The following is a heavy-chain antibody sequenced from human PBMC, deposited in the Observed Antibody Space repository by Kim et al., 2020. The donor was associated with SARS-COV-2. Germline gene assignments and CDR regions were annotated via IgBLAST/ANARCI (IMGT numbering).Heavy chain of an antibody. CDR3: AKIGDYYDSSGYFGHYYGMDV. D-gene: IGHD3-22*01. CDR1: GFTFDDYA. CDR2: ISWNSGSI. Sequence: GGSLRLSCAASGFTFDDYAMHWVRQAPGKGLEWVSGISWNSGSIGYADSVKGRFTISRDNAKNSLYLQMNSLRAEDTALYYCAKIGDYYDSSGYFGHYYGMDVWGQGTTVTVSS. V-gene: IGHV3-9*01. J-gene: IGHJ6*02.